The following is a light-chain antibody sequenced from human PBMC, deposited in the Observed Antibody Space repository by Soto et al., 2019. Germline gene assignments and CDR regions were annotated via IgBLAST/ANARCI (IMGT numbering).Light chain of an antibody. J-gene: IGKJ2*01. CDR3: HQRSNWPRPT. V-gene: IGKV3-11*01. Sequence: EIVLTQSPATLSLSPGERATLSCRASQSVSSYLAWYQQKPGQAPRLLIYDASNRATGIPARFSGSWSGTDFTHTSISLEPEDFAVYYCHQRSNWPRPTFGQGTKLQIK. CDR2: DAS. CDR1: QSVSSY.